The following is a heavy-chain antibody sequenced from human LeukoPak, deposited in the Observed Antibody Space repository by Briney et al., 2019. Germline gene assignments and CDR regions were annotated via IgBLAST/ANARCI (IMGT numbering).Heavy chain of an antibody. CDR2: ISAYNGNT. D-gene: IGHD3-10*01. V-gene: IGHV1-18*01. J-gene: IGHJ4*02. CDR3: ARDVLWFGEWTYDY. Sequence: ASVKVSCKASGYTFTSYGISWVRRAPGQGLEWMGWISAYNGNTNYAQKLQGRVTMTTDTSTSTAYMELRSLRSDDTAVYYCARDVLWFGEWTYDYWGQGTLVTVSS. CDR1: GYTFTSYG.